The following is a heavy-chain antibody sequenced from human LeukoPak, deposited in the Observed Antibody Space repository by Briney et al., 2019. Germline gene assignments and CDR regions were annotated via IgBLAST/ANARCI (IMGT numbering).Heavy chain of an antibody. CDR2: ISYDGSNK. J-gene: IGHJ3*02. CDR3: ARVRRSTAMVIPDGALDI. D-gene: IGHD5-18*01. CDR1: GFTFSSYA. V-gene: IGHV3-30-3*01. Sequence: PGGSLRLSCAASGFTFSSYAMHWVRQAPGKGLEWVAVISYDGSNKYYADSVKGRFTISRDNSKNTLYLQMNSLRAEDTAVYYCARVRRSTAMVIPDGALDIWGQGTMVTVSS.